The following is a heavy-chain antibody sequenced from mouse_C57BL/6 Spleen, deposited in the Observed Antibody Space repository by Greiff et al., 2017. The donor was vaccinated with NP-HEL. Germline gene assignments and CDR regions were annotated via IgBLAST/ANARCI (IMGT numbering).Heavy chain of an antibody. V-gene: IGHV5-17*01. Sequence: EVQLVESGGGLVKPGGSLKLSCAASGFTFSDYGMHWVRQAPEKGLEWVAYISSGSSTIYYADTVKGRFTISRDNAKNTLFLQMTSLRSEDTAMYYCARPYYYGSSRYWYFDVWGTGTTVTVSS. CDR3: ARPYYYGSSRYWYFDV. CDR2: ISSGSSTI. J-gene: IGHJ1*03. CDR1: GFTFSDYG. D-gene: IGHD1-1*01.